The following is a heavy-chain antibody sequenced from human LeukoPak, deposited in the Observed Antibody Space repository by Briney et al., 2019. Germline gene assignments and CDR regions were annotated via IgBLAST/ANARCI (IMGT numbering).Heavy chain of an antibody. CDR2: IASDGSST. CDR3: ARDLQLLLDY. Sequence: GGSLRLSCAASGFTFSSYWMNWVRQAPGKGLVWVSRIASDGSSTTYADSVKGRFSISRDNAKNTLYLQMNSLRVEDTAVYYCARDLQLLLDYWGQGTLVTVSS. V-gene: IGHV3-74*01. D-gene: IGHD6-6*01. CDR1: GFTFSSYW. J-gene: IGHJ4*02.